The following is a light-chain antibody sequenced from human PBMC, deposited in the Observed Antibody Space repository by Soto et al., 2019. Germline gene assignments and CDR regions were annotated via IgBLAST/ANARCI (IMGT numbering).Light chain of an antibody. Sequence: DIQMTQSPSTLSASVGDRVTITCRASQSISTWLAWYQQKPGKAPKLLIYKASSLESGVRSRFSGSGSGTEFTLTISSLQPDDFATYYCQQYNTYPLTFGGGTTVEIK. V-gene: IGKV1-5*03. J-gene: IGKJ4*01. CDR1: QSISTW. CDR2: KAS. CDR3: QQYNTYPLT.